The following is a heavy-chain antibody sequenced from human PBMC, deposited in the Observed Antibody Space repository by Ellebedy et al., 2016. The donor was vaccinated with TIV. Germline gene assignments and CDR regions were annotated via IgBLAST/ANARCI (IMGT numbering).Heavy chain of an antibody. J-gene: IGHJ4*02. CDR1: GYTFTSYA. V-gene: IGHV1-3*01. Sequence: ASVKVSXKASGYTFTSYAMHWVRQAPGQRLEWMGWINAGNGNTKYSQKFQGRVTMTRDTSISTAYMELSRLRSDDTAVYYCARDRPNKIFDYWGQGTLVTVSS. CDR2: INAGNGNT. D-gene: IGHD1/OR15-1a*01. CDR3: ARDRPNKIFDY.